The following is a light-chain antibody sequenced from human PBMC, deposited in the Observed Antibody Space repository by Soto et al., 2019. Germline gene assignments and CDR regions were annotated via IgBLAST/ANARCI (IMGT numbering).Light chain of an antibody. CDR1: SSDVGAYNY. J-gene: IGLJ2*01. Sequence: QSALTQPASVSGSPGQSITISCTGTSSDVGAYNYVSWYQQHPGKAPKLMIYDVSNRPLGVSNRFSGSKSGNTASLTISGLQAEDEAEYYCSSYTSSSTLVFGGGTKLTVL. CDR3: SSYTSSSTLV. V-gene: IGLV2-14*01. CDR2: DVS.